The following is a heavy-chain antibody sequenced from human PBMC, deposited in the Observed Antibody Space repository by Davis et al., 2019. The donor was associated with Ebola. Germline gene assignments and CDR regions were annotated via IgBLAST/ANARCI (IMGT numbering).Heavy chain of an antibody. CDR2: IYYSGST. CDR3: ARIYIEVVVATYALDAFDT. CDR1: GGSIDVSSSSYY. D-gene: IGHD2-15*01. Sequence: SETLSLTCTVSGGSIDVSSSSYYWGWIRQPPGKGLEWIGSIYYSGSTFYNPSLKSRVTISVDTSKTQLSLKLTSVTAADTAMYYCARIYIEVVVATYALDAFDTWGQGTMVTVSS. J-gene: IGHJ3*02. V-gene: IGHV4-39*01.